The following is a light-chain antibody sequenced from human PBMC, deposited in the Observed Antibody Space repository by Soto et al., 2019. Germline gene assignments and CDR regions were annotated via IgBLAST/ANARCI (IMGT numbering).Light chain of an antibody. Sequence: EIVLTQSRATLSLSAGERATLSWRASQSVSSYLAWYQQKPGQAPRLLIYDASNRATGIPARFSGSGSGTDFTLTISSLEPEDFAVYYRQQRSNWPLTFGGGTKVDIK. CDR2: DAS. CDR1: QSVSSY. J-gene: IGKJ4*01. CDR3: QQRSNWPLT. V-gene: IGKV3-11*01.